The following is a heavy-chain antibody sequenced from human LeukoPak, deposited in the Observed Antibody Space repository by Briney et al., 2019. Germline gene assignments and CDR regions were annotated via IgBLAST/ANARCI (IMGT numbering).Heavy chain of an antibody. CDR3: ARVGVSQTWFGERQYFDY. D-gene: IGHD3-10*01. Sequence: SETLSLTCTVSGGSISSGGYYWSWIRQHPGKGLEWIGYIYYGGSTYYNPSLKSRVTIPVDTSKNQFSLKLSSVTAAGTAVYYCARVGVSQTWFGERQYFDYWGQGTLVTVSS. CDR2: IYYGGST. V-gene: IGHV4-31*03. CDR1: GGSISSGGYY. J-gene: IGHJ4*02.